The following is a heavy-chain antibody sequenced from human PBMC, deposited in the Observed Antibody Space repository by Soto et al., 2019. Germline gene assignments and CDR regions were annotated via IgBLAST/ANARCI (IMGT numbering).Heavy chain of an antibody. V-gene: IGHV1-8*01. CDR3: ARGNWNDYYYYYGMDV. D-gene: IGHD1-1*01. CDR1: GYTFTSYD. Sequence: QVQMVQSGAEEQKPGASVKVYCKAAGYTFTSYDINWVRQSTGQWLEWMGWINPNSGNTGYAQKFQGRVTMSRNTSISTAYKELSSLRSEGTAVYYCARGNWNDYYYYYGMDVWGQGTTVSVSS. CDR2: INPNSGNT. J-gene: IGHJ6*02.